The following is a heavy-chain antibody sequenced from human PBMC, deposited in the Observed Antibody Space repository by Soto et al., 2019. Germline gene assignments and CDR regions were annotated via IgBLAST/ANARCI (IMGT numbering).Heavy chain of an antibody. CDR1: GFTFSNFA. CDR3: AKDTSSSPYYIDV. J-gene: IGHJ6*03. CDR2: ITGSTGTT. V-gene: IGHV3-23*01. D-gene: IGHD2-2*01. Sequence: EVQILESGGGSVQPGGSLRLSCAASGFTFSNFAMSWVRHPPGKGLEWVSEITGSTGTTYYADSVRGRFIISRDNSKNTLHLQMNSLRAEDTAVYYCAKDTSSSPYYIDVWGKGTTVTVSS.